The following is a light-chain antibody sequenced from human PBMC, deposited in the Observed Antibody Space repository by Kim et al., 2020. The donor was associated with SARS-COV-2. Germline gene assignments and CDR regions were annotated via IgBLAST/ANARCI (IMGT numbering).Light chain of an antibody. V-gene: IGKV3-20*01. Sequence: LSPGGRATLSCRASQSVSRTFLAWYQQKPAQAPRLLIFDASRRATGIPERFSGSGSGTDFTLTINRLEPEDSALYYCQQYGGSPLTFGQGTKLEI. CDR3: QQYGGSPLT. CDR1: QSVSRTF. J-gene: IGKJ1*01. CDR2: DAS.